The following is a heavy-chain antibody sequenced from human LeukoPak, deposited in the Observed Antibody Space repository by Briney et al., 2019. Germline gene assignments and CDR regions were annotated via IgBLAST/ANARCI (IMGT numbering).Heavy chain of an antibody. CDR2: IYYSGST. CDR3: ARHRRYDFWSGPYYYYYMDV. CDR1: GGSISSYY. D-gene: IGHD3-3*01. Sequence: SETLSLTCTVSGGSISSYYWGWIRQPPGKGLEWIGSIYYSGSTYYNPSLKSRVTISVDTSKNQFSLKLSSVTAADTAVYYCARHRRYDFWSGPYYYYYMDVWGKGTTVTVSS. V-gene: IGHV4-39*01. J-gene: IGHJ6*03.